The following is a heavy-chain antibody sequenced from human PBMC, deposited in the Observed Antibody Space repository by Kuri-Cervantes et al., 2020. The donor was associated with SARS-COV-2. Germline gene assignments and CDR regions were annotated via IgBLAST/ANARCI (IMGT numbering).Heavy chain of an antibody. J-gene: IGHJ3*02. CDR3: AKDMGAVTEQYYDSSGYYSVDAFDI. Sequence: GGSLRLSCAASGFTFSSYAMSWVPQAPGKGLEWVSAISGSGGSTYYADSVKGRFTISRDNSKNTLYLQMNSLRAEDTAVYYCAKDMGAVTEQYYDSSGYYSVDAFDIWGQGTMVTVSS. CDR1: GFTFSSYA. V-gene: IGHV3-23*01. D-gene: IGHD3-22*01. CDR2: ISGSGGST.